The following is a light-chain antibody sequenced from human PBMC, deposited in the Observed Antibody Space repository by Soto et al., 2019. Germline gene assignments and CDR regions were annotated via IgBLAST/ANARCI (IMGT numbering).Light chain of an antibody. CDR2: EVT. CDR3: SSYTTTNTYV. J-gene: IGLJ1*01. Sequence: QSALTQPASVSGSPGQSITISCTGTSSDVGGYNYVSWYQQHPGKAPKLMIYEVTNRPSGFSNRFSGSKSGNTASLTISGLQVDDEADYYCSSYTTTNTYVFGTGTKVTVL. V-gene: IGLV2-14*01. CDR1: SSDVGGYNY.